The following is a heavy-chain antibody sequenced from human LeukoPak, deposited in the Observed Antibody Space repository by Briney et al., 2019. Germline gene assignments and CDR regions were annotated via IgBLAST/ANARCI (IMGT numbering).Heavy chain of an antibody. D-gene: IGHD3-22*01. CDR2: IIPIFGTA. CDR3: ASMSSYYYDSSGYQDDY. V-gene: IGHV1-69*06. Sequence: GASVKVSCKASGGTFSSYAISWVRQAPGQGLEWMGGIIPIFGTANYAQKFQGRVTITADKSTSTAYMELSSLRSEDTAVYYCASMSSYYYDSSGYQDDYWGQGTLVTVSS. CDR1: GGTFSSYA. J-gene: IGHJ4*02.